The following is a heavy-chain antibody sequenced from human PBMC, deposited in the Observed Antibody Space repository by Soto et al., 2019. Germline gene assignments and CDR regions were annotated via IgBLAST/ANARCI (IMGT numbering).Heavy chain of an antibody. Sequence: GGSLILSCATSGFTFRTHAMSWVRQAPGKGLEWVSSISTSVAGTYYADSVKGRFTISRDNSKNTLYLQMNGLRAEDTAVYYCAKVVSSWYCDVWGRGTLVTVSS. V-gene: IGHV3-23*01. D-gene: IGHD6-6*01. CDR2: ISTSVAGT. CDR3: AKVVSSWYCDV. CDR1: GFTFRTHA. J-gene: IGHJ2*01.